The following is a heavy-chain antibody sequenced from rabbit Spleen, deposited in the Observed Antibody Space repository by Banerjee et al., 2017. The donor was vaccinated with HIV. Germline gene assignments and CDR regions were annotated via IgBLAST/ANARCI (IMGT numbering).Heavy chain of an antibody. CDR1: GFTLSSYY. Sequence: QLVESGGGLVQPGGSLKLSCKGSGFTLSSYYMNWVRQAPGKGLEWIGYIDPVFGITYYANWVNGRFSISRENAQNTVFLQMTSLTAADTATYFCARDGAGGSGYYSLWGPGTLVTVS. CDR2: IDPVFGIT. D-gene: IGHD1-1*01. J-gene: IGHJ6*01. V-gene: IGHV1S7*01. CDR3: ARDGAGGSGYYSL.